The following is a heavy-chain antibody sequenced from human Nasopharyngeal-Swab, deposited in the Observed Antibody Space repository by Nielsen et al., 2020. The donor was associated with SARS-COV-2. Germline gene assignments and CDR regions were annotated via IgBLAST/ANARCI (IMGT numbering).Heavy chain of an antibody. V-gene: IGHV4-59*01. Sequence: SETLSLTCTVSGGSISSYYWSWIRQPPGKGLEWIGYMYYSGSTNYNPSLKSRVTISVDTSKNQFSLKLSSVTAADTAVYYCASETDGFDYWGQGTLVTVSS. J-gene: IGHJ4*02. CDR3: ASETDGFDY. CDR1: GGSISSYY. CDR2: MYYSGST.